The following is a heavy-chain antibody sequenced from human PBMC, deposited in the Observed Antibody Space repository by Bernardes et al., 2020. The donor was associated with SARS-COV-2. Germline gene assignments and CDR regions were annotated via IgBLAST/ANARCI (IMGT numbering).Heavy chain of an antibody. V-gene: IGHV3-7*03. J-gene: IGHJ6*02. CDR1: GFDFRDFW. CDR3: ARSAGMDV. CDR2: IKRDGRET. Sequence: GGSLRLSCAGSGFDFRDFWMTWVRQAPGQGLEWVANIKRDGRETYYVDSVKGRFTISRDNAKNLVFLQMNSLRAEDTAIFYCARSAGMDVWGQGTMVTVSS.